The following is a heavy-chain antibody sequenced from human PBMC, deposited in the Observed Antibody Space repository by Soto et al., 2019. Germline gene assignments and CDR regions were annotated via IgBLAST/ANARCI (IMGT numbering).Heavy chain of an antibody. Sequence: PGGSLRLSCAASGFTFSSYGMHWVRQAPGKGLEWVAVIWYDGSNKYYADSVKGRFTISRDNSKNTLYLQMNSLRAEDTAVYYCARGGHDFWSGPEYWRQGTLVTVSS. CDR2: IWYDGSNK. J-gene: IGHJ4*02. D-gene: IGHD3-3*01. CDR1: GFTFSSYG. V-gene: IGHV3-33*01. CDR3: ARGGHDFWSGPEY.